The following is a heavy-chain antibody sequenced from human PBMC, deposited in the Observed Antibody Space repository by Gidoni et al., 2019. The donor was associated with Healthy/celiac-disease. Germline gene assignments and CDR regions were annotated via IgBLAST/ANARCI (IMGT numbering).Heavy chain of an antibody. J-gene: IGHJ6*02. V-gene: IGHV3-23*01. Sequence: EVQLLESGGGLVQHGGSLRLSCAASGFTFSSYAMRWFPQAPGKGLEWVSAISGSGGSTYHADSVKGRFTISRDNSKNTLYLQMNSLRAEDTAVYYCARYCSSTSCYAGFSYYYYYGMDVWGQGTTVTVSS. CDR3: ARYCSSTSCYAGFSYYYYYGMDV. CDR1: GFTFSSYA. CDR2: ISGSGGST. D-gene: IGHD2-2*01.